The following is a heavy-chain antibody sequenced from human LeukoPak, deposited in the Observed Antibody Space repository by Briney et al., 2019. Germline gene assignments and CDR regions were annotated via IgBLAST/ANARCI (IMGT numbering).Heavy chain of an antibody. CDR1: GFTFSSYA. J-gene: IGHJ6*03. CDR2: ISNSGGST. Sequence: PGGSLRLSCAASGFTFSSYAMSWVRQAPGKGLEWVSVISNSGGSTDYADSVKGRFTISRDTAKNSLYLQMNSLRAEDTAVYSCARGDYGDYWNYYYMDVWGKGTTVTVSS. V-gene: IGHV3-23*01. CDR3: ARGDYGDYWNYYYMDV. D-gene: IGHD4-17*01.